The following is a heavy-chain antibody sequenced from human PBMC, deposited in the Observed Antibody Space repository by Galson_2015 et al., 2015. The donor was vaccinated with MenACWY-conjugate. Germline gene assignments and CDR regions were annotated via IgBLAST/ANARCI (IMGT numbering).Heavy chain of an antibody. CDR1: GFTFSSYG. Sequence: SLRLSCAASGFTFSSYGMHWVRQAPGKGLEWVAVIWYDGSTNYYADSVKGRFTISRDNSKNTLYLQMNSMRAEDTAVYYRARTGYSSGWPEYYFDYWGQGTLVTVSS. CDR2: IWYDGSTN. D-gene: IGHD6-19*01. CDR3: ARTGYSSGWPEYYFDY. J-gene: IGHJ4*02. V-gene: IGHV3-33*01.